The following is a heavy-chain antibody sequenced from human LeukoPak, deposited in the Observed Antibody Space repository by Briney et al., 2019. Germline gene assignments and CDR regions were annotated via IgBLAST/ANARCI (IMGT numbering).Heavy chain of an antibody. CDR2: IIPIFGTA. V-gene: IGHV1-69*13. J-gene: IGHJ5*02. D-gene: IGHD2-2*01. CDR1: GGTFSSYA. Sequence: GASVKVSCKAPGGTFSSYAISWVRQAPGQGLEWMGGIIPIFGTANYAQKFQGRVTITADESTSTAYMELSSLRSEDTAVYYCARGGYCSSTSCLDPYNWFDPWGQGTLVTVSS. CDR3: ARGGYCSSTSCLDPYNWFDP.